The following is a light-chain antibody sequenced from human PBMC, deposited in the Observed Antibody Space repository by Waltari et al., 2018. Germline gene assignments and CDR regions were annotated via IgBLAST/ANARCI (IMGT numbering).Light chain of an antibody. CDR3: KSYTSSYTYV. CDR2: GVS. J-gene: IGLJ1*01. V-gene: IGLV2-14*03. Sequence: QSALTQPASVSGSPGQSITISCTGTSRDVGGYNFVSWYQQHPGKAPKLMIYGVSNRPSGVSSRFSGSKSGNTASLTISGLQAEDEADYYCKSYTSSYTYVFGTGTKVTV. CDR1: SRDVGGYNF.